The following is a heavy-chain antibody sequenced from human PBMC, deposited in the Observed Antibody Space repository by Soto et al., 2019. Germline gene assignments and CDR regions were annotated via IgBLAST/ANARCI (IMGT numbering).Heavy chain of an antibody. D-gene: IGHD1-26*01. J-gene: IGHJ5*02. CDR1: GYTFTSYY. CDR3: ARGLPWTREVGDWFDP. CDR2: INPSGGST. Sequence: ASVKVSCKASGYTFTSYYMHWVRQAPGQGLEWMGIINPSGGSTSYAQKFQGRVTMTRDTSTSTVYMELSSLRSEDTAVYYCARGLPWTREVGDWFDPWGQGTLVTVS. V-gene: IGHV1-46*03.